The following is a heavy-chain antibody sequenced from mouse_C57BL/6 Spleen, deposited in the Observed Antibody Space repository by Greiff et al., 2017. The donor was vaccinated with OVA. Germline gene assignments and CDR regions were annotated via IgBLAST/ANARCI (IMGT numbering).Heavy chain of an antibody. CDR2: INPGSGGT. D-gene: IGHD1-1*01. J-gene: IGHJ1*03. CDR3: ARSGGDYGSSYPYV. CDR1: GYAFTNYL. Sequence: QVQLQQSGAELVRPGTSVKVSCKASGYAFTNYLIEWVKQRPGQGLEWIGVINPGSGGTNYNEKFKGKATLTADKSSSTAYMQLSSLTSEDSAVYCCARSGGDYGSSYPYVWGTGTTVTVSS. V-gene: IGHV1-54*01.